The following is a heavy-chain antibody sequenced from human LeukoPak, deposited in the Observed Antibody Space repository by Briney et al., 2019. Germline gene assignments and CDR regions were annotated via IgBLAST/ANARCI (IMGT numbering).Heavy chain of an antibody. CDR2: MNPNSGNT. CDR3: ARGRIQLWISPFGYYYYGMDV. V-gene: IGHV1-8*01. CDR1: GYTFTSYD. J-gene: IGHJ6*02. Sequence: ASVKVSCKASGYTFTSYDINWVRQATRQGLEWMGWMNPNSGNTGYAQKFQGRVTMTRNTSISTAYMELSSLRSEDTAVYYCARGRIQLWISPFGYYYYGMDVWGQGTTVTVSS. D-gene: IGHD5-18*01.